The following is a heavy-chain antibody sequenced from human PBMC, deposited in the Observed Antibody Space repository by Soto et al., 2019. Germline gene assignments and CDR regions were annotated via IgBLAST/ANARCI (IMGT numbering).Heavy chain of an antibody. V-gene: IGHV3-33*01. J-gene: IGHJ4*02. Sequence: QVQLVESGGGVVQPGRSLRLSCAASGFTFSSYGMHWVRQAPGKGLEWVAVIWYDGSNKYYADSVKGRFTISRDNSKNTLHLQMNSLRAEDTAVYYCARETDSSSWYLSMHYWGQGTLVTVSS. D-gene: IGHD6-13*01. CDR1: GFTFSSYG. CDR2: IWYDGSNK. CDR3: ARETDSSSWYLSMHY.